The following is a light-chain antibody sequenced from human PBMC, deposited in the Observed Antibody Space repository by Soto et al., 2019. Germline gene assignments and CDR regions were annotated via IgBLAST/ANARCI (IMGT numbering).Light chain of an antibody. Sequence: QSVLAQPASVSGSPGQSITISCTGTSSDVGGYNYVSWYQQYPGKAPKLMIYEVSNRPSGVSSRFSGSKSGNTASLTISGLQAEDEADYFCHSYTSSSTLVFGNGTKVTV. CDR3: HSYTSSSTLV. V-gene: IGLV2-14*01. CDR1: SSDVGGYNY. CDR2: EVS. J-gene: IGLJ1*01.